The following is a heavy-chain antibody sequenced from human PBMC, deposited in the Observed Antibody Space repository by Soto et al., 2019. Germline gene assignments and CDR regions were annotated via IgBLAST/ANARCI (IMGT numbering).Heavy chain of an antibody. CDR1: GFGFDEYG. Sequence: EVYLVESRGGVVRPGGSLRLSCAASGFGFDEYGMSWVRQGPGKVLEWVSGINRHGDSTGYADSVKGRFTISRDNAKNSLYLQMNGLRAEDTAFYYCARDHRWGYEYGDYGDSWGQGTLVTVSS. V-gene: IGHV3-20*04. CDR3: ARDHRWGYEYGDYGDS. CDR2: INRHGDST. D-gene: IGHD4-17*01. J-gene: IGHJ4*02.